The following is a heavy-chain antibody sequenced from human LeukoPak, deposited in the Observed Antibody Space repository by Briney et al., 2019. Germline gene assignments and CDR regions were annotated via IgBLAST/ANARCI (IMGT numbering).Heavy chain of an antibody. CDR2: IYYSGST. J-gene: IGHJ4*02. V-gene: IGHV4-39*07. CDR1: GGSISSSSYY. CDR3: ARGKRDHPGENFFDY. Sequence: SETLSLTCTVSGGSISSSSYYWGWIRQPPGKGLEWIGSIYYSGSTTYNPSLRSRVTISLGTSKNQFSLMLNSMTAADTAVYYCARGKRDHPGENFFDYWGQGTLVTVSS. D-gene: IGHD3-10*01.